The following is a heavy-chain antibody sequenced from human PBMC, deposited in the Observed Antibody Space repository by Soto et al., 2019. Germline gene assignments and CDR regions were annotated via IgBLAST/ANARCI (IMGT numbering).Heavy chain of an antibody. CDR2: ISPGGIAT. Sequence: EVQVVESGGGLVQPGGSLRLSCAVSGFSFTTYWMTWVRQAPGWGLEWVANISPGGIATHYVDSVKGRFTISGDNAKNSVYLQMNSLRADDTAVYYCATKGDSGSIWGQGTLVTVSS. J-gene: IGHJ4*02. CDR1: GFSFTTYW. CDR3: ATKGDSGSI. V-gene: IGHV3-7*01. D-gene: IGHD3-22*01.